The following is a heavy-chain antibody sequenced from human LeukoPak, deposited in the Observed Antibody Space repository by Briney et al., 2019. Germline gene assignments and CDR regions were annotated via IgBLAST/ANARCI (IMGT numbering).Heavy chain of an antibody. V-gene: IGHV5-51*01. CDR3: ASRVVTASPEAFDI. Sequence: GESLKISCQGSGYRFTSYWIGWVRQMPGKGLEWMGIIYPGDSDTRYSPSFQGQVTISADKSISTAYLQWSSLKASDTAMYYCASRVVTASPEAFDIWGQGTMVTVSS. D-gene: IGHD2-21*02. CDR1: GYRFTSYW. CDR2: IYPGDSDT. J-gene: IGHJ3*02.